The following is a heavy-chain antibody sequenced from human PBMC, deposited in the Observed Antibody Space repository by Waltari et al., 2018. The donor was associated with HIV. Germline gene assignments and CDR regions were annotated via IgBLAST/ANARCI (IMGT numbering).Heavy chain of an antibody. D-gene: IGHD3-22*01. J-gene: IGHJ4*02. Sequence: QLQLQESGPGLVKPSETLSLTCTVSGGSISSSSYYWGWIRQPPGKGLEWIGSIYYSGSTYYNPSLKSRVTIAVDTSKNQFSLKLSSVTAADTAVYYGATRGYYDSSGYHWGQGTLVTVSS. CDR3: ATRGYYDSSGYH. CDR2: IYYSGST. V-gene: IGHV4-39*01. CDR1: GGSISSSSYY.